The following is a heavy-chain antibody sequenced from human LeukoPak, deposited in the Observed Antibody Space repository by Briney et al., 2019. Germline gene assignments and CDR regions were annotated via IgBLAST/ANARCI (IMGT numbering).Heavy chain of an antibody. D-gene: IGHD2-2*01. V-gene: IGHV1-46*01. CDR3: ARGSTRYHMDV. J-gene: IGHJ6*03. CDR2: INPSGSST. Sequence: ASVKVSCKASGYTFTSYYMHWVRQAPGQGLEWMGVINPSGSSTTCAQKFQGRVILTRDTSTSTVYMDLSSLRSEDTAVYYCARGSTRYHMDVWGKGTTVTVSS. CDR1: GYTFTSYY.